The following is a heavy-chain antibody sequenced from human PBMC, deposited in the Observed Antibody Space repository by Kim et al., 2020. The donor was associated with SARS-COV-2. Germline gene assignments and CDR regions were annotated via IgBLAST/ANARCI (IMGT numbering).Heavy chain of an antibody. D-gene: IGHD2-15*01. CDR1: GYTFTSYD. J-gene: IGHJ4*02. V-gene: IGHV1-8*01. CDR2: MNPNSGNT. Sequence: ASVKVSCKASGYTFTSYDINWVRQATGQGLEWMGWMNPNSGNTGYAQKFQGRVTMTRNTSISTAYMELSSLRSEDTAVYYCARGVVVVAAILRYDGDGYNWPVDYWGQGTLVTVSS. CDR3: ARGVVVVAAILRYDGDGYNWPVDY.